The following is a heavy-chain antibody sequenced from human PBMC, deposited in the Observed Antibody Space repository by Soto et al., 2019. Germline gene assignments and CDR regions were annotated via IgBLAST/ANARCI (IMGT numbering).Heavy chain of an antibody. CDR2: INPNSGGT. CDR1: GYTFTGYY. V-gene: IGHV1-2*02. J-gene: IGHJ3*02. CDR3: ASRSRADYYDSSGYPHI. Sequence: ASVKVSCKASGYTFTGYYMHWVRQAPGQGLEWMGWINPNSGGTNYAQKFQGRVTMTRDTSISTAYMELSRLRSDDTAVYYCASRSRADYYDSSGYPHIWGRGTMVTVSS. D-gene: IGHD3-22*01.